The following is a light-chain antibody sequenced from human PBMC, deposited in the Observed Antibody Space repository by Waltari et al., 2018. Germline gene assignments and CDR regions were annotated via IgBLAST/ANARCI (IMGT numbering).Light chain of an antibody. CDR1: SSDDGGVYY. J-gene: IGLJ3*02. CDR2: EGG. CDR3: RSYASSNNLV. Sequence: QPALTHPPSASGSPGQSVTISCTGTSSDDGGVYYVSWNQQHPGNAPKPMIYEGGQPPSVVPDRFSGSKAGNTASLTVSGLQAEDEADYYCRSYASSNNLVFGGGTKLTVL. V-gene: IGLV2-8*01.